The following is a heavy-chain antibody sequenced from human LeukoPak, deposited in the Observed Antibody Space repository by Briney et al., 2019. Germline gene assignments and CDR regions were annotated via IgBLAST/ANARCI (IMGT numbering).Heavy chain of an antibody. V-gene: IGHV3-23*01. CDR2: ISGSGGST. Sequence: GGSLRLSRAASGFTFSSYAMSWVRQAPGKGLEWVSAISGSGGSTYYADSVKGRFAISRDNSKNTLYLQMNSLRAEDTAVYYCAGSRLVYYGMDVWGQGTTVTVSS. D-gene: IGHD6-19*01. CDR1: GFTFSSYA. CDR3: AGSRLVYYGMDV. J-gene: IGHJ6*02.